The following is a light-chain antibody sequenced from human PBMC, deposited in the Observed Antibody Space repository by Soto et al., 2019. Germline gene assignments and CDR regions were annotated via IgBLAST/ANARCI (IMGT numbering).Light chain of an antibody. Sequence: QYALTQPPSASGSPGQTVSIFCTGTSXDVGGNNYVSWYQQHPGKAPKLMIYEVSKRPSGVPDRFSGSKSGNTASLTVSALQADYQADYLCLSYGGSTNYVCGSGTKCTGL. V-gene: IGLV2-8*01. CDR3: LSYGGSTNYV. CDR2: EVS. J-gene: IGLJ1*01. CDR1: SXDVGGNNY.